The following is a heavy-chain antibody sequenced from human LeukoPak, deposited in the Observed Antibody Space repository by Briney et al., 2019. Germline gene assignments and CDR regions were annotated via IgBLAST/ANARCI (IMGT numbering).Heavy chain of an antibody. J-gene: IGHJ4*02. D-gene: IGHD3-10*01. CDR1: GGSISSYY. CDR3: AREGRGSQAFDY. V-gene: IGHV4-59*01. CDR2: IYYSGST. Sequence: SETLSLTCTVSGGSISSYYWSWLRQPPGKGLEWIGYIYYSGSTNYNPSLKSRVTISVDTSKNQFSLKLSSVTAADAAVYYCAREGRGSQAFDYWGQGTLVTVSS.